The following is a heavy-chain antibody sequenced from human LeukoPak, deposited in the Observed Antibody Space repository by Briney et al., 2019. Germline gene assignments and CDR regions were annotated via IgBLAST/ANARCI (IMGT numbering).Heavy chain of an antibody. CDR2: ISYDGSNK. Sequence: GGSLRLSCAASGFIFSNYGIHWVRQAPGKGPEWVAVISYDGSNKYYADSVKGRFTISRDNSKNTLYLQMNSLRAEDTAVYYCAKDHDPYTYGGLDYWGQGTLVTVSS. V-gene: IGHV3-30*18. J-gene: IGHJ4*02. CDR3: AKDHDPYTYGGLDY. CDR1: GFIFSNYG. D-gene: IGHD4-23*01.